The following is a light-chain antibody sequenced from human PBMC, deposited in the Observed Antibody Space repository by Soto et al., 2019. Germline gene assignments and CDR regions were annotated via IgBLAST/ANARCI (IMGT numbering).Light chain of an antibody. Sequence: QSALTQPASVSGSPGQSITISCTGSSRDVGNNDYVSWFQQHPDKAPKLIIYDVIKRPSGVANRFSASKSGNTASLTISGLQAEDEADYYCSSYITSTTLYVFGTGTKVTVL. CDR2: DVI. CDR1: SRDVGNNDY. V-gene: IGLV2-14*01. J-gene: IGLJ1*01. CDR3: SSYITSTTLYV.